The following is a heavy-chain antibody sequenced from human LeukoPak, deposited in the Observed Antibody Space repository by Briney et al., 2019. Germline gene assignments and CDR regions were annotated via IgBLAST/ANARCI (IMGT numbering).Heavy chain of an antibody. CDR3: ARSPFLEWSSYFDY. J-gene: IGHJ4*02. CDR1: GYSISSGYC. V-gene: IGHV4-38-2*01. CDR2: IYHSGST. D-gene: IGHD3-3*01. Sequence: PSETLSLTCAVSGYSISSGYCWGWIRQPPGKGLEWIGSIYHSGSTYYNPSLKSRVTISVDTSKNQFSLKLSSVTAADTAVYYCARSPFLEWSSYFDYWGQGTLVTVSS.